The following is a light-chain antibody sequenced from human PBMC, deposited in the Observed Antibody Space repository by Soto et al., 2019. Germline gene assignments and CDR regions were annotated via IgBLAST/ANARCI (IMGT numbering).Light chain of an antibody. J-gene: IGKJ3*01. CDR2: GAS. V-gene: IGKV3-15*01. CDR3: QQYNTWPT. CDR1: QSVSSN. Sequence: EIVMTQSPATLSVSPGERATLSCRASQSVSSNLAWYQQKPGQAPRLLIYGASTRATGIPARFSGSGSVTEFTLTISSLQSEDFAVYYCQQYNTWPTFGPGTKVDIK.